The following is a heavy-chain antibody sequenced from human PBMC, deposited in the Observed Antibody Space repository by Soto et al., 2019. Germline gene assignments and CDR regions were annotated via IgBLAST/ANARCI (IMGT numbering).Heavy chain of an antibody. D-gene: IGHD3-10*01. CDR3: ARQGFGALHGLVAV. V-gene: IGHV4-59*08. CDR2: VSPIWGS. Sequence: QVLLQESGPGLVKPSETLSLSCTVSGDSISSYYWGWIRQPPGKEMEWIGYVSPIWGSAYNPSLPRXVTXSLDTSKSQFSLELTSVTATDTAVYYCARQGFGALHGLVAVWGQGPTVTVSS. J-gene: IGHJ6*02. CDR1: GDSISSYY.